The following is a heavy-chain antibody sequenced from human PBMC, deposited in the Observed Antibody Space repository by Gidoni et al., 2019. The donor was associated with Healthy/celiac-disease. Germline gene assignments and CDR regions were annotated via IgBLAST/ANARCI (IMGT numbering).Heavy chain of an antibody. CDR3: ARVEDYGDFPFDP. CDR2: IYPSGST. Sequence: QVQLQESGPGLVKPSETLSLTCTVSGGSISSYYWSWIRQPAGKGLEWIGRIYPSGSTNYNPSLKSRVTMSVDTSKNQFSLKLSSVPAADTAVYYCARVEDYGDFPFDPWGQGTLVTVSS. D-gene: IGHD4-17*01. J-gene: IGHJ5*02. V-gene: IGHV4-4*07. CDR1: GGSISSYY.